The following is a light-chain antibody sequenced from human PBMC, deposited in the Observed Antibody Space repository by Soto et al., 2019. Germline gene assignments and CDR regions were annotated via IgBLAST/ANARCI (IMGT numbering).Light chain of an antibody. J-gene: IGKJ1*01. CDR2: KAS. V-gene: IGKV1-5*03. CDR3: QQYMSYS. Sequence: DIQMTQSPSTLSGSVGDRVTITCRASQTISSWLAWYQQKPGKAPKLLIDKASTLKSGVPSRVSGSGSGTEFTLTISSLQPDDFATYYCQQYMSYSFGQGTKVDIK. CDR1: QTISSW.